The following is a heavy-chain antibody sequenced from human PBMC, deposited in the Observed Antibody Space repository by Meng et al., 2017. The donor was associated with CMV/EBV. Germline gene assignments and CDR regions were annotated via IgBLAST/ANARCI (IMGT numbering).Heavy chain of an antibody. V-gene: IGHV3-30*04. CDR1: GFTFSSYA. D-gene: IGHD6-13*01. J-gene: IGHJ6*02. CDR2: ISYGGSNK. CDR3: ARDGYSSSWYGPGYYYYYYGMDV. Sequence: GGSLRLSCAASGFTFSSYAMHWVRQAPGKGLEWVAVISYGGSNKYYADSVKGRFTISRDNSKNTLYLQMNSLRAEDTAVYYCARDGYSSSWYGPGYYYYYYGMDVWGQGTTVTVSS.